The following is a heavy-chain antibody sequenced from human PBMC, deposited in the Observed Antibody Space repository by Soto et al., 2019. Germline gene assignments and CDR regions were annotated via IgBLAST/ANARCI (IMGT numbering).Heavy chain of an antibody. D-gene: IGHD4-17*01. Sequence: SETLSLTCTVSGGSISSGGYYWSWVRQHPGKGLEWIGYIYYTGSMYYNPSLKSRVTISVDTSKNQFSLKLSSVTAADTAVYYCARARDYGDYFDYWGQGTLVTVSS. V-gene: IGHV4-31*03. CDR1: GGSISSGGYY. CDR2: IYYTGSM. J-gene: IGHJ4*02. CDR3: ARARDYGDYFDY.